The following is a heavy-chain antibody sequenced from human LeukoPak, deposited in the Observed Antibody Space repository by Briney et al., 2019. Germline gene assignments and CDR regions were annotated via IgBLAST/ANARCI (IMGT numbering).Heavy chain of an antibody. Sequence: GASVKVSCKAFGYSLTNYYVHWVRQAPGQGLEWMGWINPNSGGTNYAQKFQGRVTMTRDTSISTAYMELSRLRSDDTAVYYCARTRFGEGPYYYYMDVWGKGTTVTVSS. D-gene: IGHD3-10*01. V-gene: IGHV1-2*02. J-gene: IGHJ6*03. CDR3: ARTRFGEGPYYYYMDV. CDR2: INPNSGGT. CDR1: GYSLTNYY.